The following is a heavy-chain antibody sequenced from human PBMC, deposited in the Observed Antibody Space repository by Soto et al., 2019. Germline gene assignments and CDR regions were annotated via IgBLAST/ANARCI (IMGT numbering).Heavy chain of an antibody. D-gene: IGHD6-19*01. CDR2: INSEGSGT. Sequence: PVGSLRLSCAASGFTFSSYWMHWVRQAPGKGLVWVSRINSEGSGTTYGDSVRGRFTISRDNAKNTLFLEMNSLRVDDTAIYYCARANTILSGWHFDSWGQGTLVTVSS. CDR1: GFTFSSYW. V-gene: IGHV3-74*01. CDR3: ARANTILSGWHFDS. J-gene: IGHJ4*02.